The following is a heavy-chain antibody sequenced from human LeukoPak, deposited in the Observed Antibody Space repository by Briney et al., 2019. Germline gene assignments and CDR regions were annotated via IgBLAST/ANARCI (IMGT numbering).Heavy chain of an antibody. D-gene: IGHD6-19*01. Sequence: SETLSPTCTVSGGSISSYYWSWIRQPPGKGLEWIGYIYYSGSTNYNPSLKSRVTISVDTSKNQFSLKLSSVTAADTAVYYCARHGSHSSGLWYNWFDPWGQGTLVTVSS. V-gene: IGHV4-59*08. CDR1: GGSISSYY. CDR3: ARHGSHSSGLWYNWFDP. J-gene: IGHJ5*02. CDR2: IYYSGST.